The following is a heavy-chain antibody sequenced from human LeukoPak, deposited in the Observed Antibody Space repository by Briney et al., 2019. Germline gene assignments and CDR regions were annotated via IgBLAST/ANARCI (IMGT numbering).Heavy chain of an antibody. J-gene: IGHJ2*01. CDR3: ARHLSIQLWSHWYFDL. Sequence: SQTPSPTRTVSGRSISSSSYYLCRIRQPPGKELEWIGSIDYSGSTYYNPSLKSRVTISVDTSKNQFSLKLSSVTAADTAVYYCARHLSIQLWSHWYFDLWGRGTLVTVSS. CDR2: IDYSGST. V-gene: IGHV4-39*01. D-gene: IGHD5-18*01. CDR1: GRSISSSSYY.